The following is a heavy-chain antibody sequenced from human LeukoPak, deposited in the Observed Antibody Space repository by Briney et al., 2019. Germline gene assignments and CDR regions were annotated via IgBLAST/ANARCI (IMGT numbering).Heavy chain of an antibody. V-gene: IGHV4-59*01. CDR2: IYYMGST. D-gene: IGHD3-22*01. Sequence: PSETLSLTCTVSGGSISIYYWSWIRPPPGKGLGWIGYIYYMGSTNYNPSLKSRATISLNTSKKQFSLKLSSVTAADTAVYYCAREWGKYYYDSSGHSRAFDIWGQGTMVTVSS. CDR1: GGSISIYY. J-gene: IGHJ3*02. CDR3: AREWGKYYYDSSGHSRAFDI.